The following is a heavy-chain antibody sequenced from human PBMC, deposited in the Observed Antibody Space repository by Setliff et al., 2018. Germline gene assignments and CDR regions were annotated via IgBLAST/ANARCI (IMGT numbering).Heavy chain of an antibody. V-gene: IGHV1-3*01. CDR2: INPGSGNT. Sequence: GASVKVSCKASGYSFTKNAIHWVRQAPGQRLEWMGWINPGSGNTKYSQTFQGRVTITRDTSASTAYMELSSLRSEDTAVYYCARAPTYYDSSGYYLDYWGQGTLVTVSS. CDR3: ARAPTYYDSSGYYLDY. D-gene: IGHD3-22*01. J-gene: IGHJ4*02. CDR1: GYSFTKNA.